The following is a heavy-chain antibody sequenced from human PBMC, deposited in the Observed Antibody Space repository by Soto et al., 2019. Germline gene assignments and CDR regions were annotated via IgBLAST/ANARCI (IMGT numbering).Heavy chain of an antibody. V-gene: IGHV3-30-3*01. D-gene: IGHD2-15*01. Sequence: QVQLVESGGGVVQPGRSLRLSCAASGFTFSSYAMHWVRQAPVKGLEWVAVISSDGSNKYYADSVKGRFTISRDNSKNTLYLQMNSLRAEDTAVYYCARFKGCSGGTCYSYFDYWGQGTLVTVSS. J-gene: IGHJ4*02. CDR3: ARFKGCSGGTCYSYFDY. CDR2: ISSDGSNK. CDR1: GFTFSSYA.